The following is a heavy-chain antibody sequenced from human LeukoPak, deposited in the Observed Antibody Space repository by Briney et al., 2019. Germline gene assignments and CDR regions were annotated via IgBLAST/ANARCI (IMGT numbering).Heavy chain of an antibody. Sequence: PSETLSLTCTVSGGSISSSSYYWGWIRQPPGKGLEWIGSIYYSGSTYYNPSLKSRVTISVDTSKNQFSLKLSSVTAAGTAVYYCAVSTASSSWYGAPFDSWGQGTLVTVSS. D-gene: IGHD6-13*01. J-gene: IGHJ4*02. CDR1: GGSISSSSYY. CDR2: IYYSGST. V-gene: IGHV4-39*01. CDR3: AVSTASSSWYGAPFDS.